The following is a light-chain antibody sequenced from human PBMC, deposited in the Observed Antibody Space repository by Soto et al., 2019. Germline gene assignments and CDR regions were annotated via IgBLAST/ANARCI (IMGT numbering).Light chain of an antibody. CDR3: SSYSSSTTLRV. Sequence: QSVLTQPASVSGSPGQSITISCTGTSNDVGGHNYVSWYQQYPGKAPKVMIYEVTNRPSGVSNRSSGSKSGNTASLTISGLQAEDEADYYCSSYSSSTTLRVFGTGTKVTVL. CDR1: SNDVGGHNY. J-gene: IGLJ1*01. CDR2: EVT. V-gene: IGLV2-14*01.